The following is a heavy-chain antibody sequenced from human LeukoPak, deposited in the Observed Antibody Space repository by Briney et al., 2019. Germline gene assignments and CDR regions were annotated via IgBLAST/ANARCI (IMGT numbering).Heavy chain of an antibody. V-gene: IGHV4-39*07. CDR1: GASISSRDYY. Sequence: SETLSLSCNVSGASISSRDYYWAWIRQPPGKGLEWIGTIYDSGITNYNSALQSRVTMSVDTSKNQFSLKLSSVTAADTAVYYCARRLAGGHFDYWGQGTLVTVSS. D-gene: IGHD4-23*01. CDR3: ARRLAGGHFDY. CDR2: IYDSGIT. J-gene: IGHJ4*02.